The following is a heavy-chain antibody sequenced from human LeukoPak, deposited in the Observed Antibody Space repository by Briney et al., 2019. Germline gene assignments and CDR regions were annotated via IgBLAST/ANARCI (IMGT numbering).Heavy chain of an antibody. CDR1: GFTFSSYA. Sequence: GGSLRLSCVASGFTFSSYAMSWVRQAPGKGLEWVSAISGSGGSTYYADSVKGRFTISRDNSKNTLYLQMNSLRAEDTAVYYCAKYYDFWSGYNSLDYWGQGTLVTVSS. CDR3: AKYYDFWSGYNSLDY. V-gene: IGHV3-23*01. D-gene: IGHD3-3*01. J-gene: IGHJ4*02. CDR2: ISGSGGST.